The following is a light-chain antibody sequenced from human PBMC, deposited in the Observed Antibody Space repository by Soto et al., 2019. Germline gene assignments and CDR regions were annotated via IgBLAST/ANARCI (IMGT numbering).Light chain of an antibody. J-gene: IGKJ1*01. Sequence: DIQLTQSPSTLSASVGDRVTITCRASQSIRYWVAWYQHKPGKAPKLLIYDASSLESGVPQRFSGSGSGTEFTPTISSLQTDDFSTYYCQQYHSYWTFGQGTKVDIK. V-gene: IGKV1-5*01. CDR2: DAS. CDR3: QQYHSYWT. CDR1: QSIRYW.